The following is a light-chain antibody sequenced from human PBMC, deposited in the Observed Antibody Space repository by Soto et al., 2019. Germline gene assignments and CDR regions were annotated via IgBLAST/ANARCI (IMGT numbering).Light chain of an antibody. Sequence: QSVLTQPASVSGSPGQSITISCTGTSSDVGGYNYVSWYQQHPGKAPKLMIYEVSNRPSGVSNRVSGSKSGNTAYLTISGLQAEYEAEYYCRSYTSSSTSVVFGGGTKVTVL. CDR2: EVS. V-gene: IGLV2-14*01. J-gene: IGLJ2*01. CDR1: SSDVGGYNY. CDR3: RSYTSSSTSVV.